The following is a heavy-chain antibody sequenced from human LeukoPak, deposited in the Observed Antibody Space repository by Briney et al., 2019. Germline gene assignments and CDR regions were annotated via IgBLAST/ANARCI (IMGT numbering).Heavy chain of an antibody. V-gene: IGHV5-51*01. J-gene: IGHJ4*02. CDR1: GYTFTNYW. CDR3: VRESGYSSGWYPY. Sequence: GESLKISCKGSGYTFTNYWIAWVRQMPGKGLEWMGMIYPGDSDSRYSPFFQGQVTFSADKSISTAYLQWSSLKASDSAMYYCVRESGYSSGWYPYWGQGTLVTVSS. CDR2: IYPGDSDS. D-gene: IGHD6-19*01.